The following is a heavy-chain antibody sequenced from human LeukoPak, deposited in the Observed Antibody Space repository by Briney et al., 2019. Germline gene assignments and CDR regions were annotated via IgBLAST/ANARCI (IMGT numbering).Heavy chain of an antibody. CDR2: INPNSGGT. J-gene: IGHJ5*02. CDR1: GYTFTGYY. V-gene: IGHV1-2*02. Sequence: GASVRVSCKASGYTFTGYYMHWVRQASGQGLEWMGWINPNSGGTNYAQKFQGRVTMTRDTSISTAYMELSRLRSDDTAVYYCARGRELWFGELFLRTDNWFDPWGQGTLVTVSS. D-gene: IGHD3-10*01. CDR3: ARGRELWFGELFLRTDNWFDP.